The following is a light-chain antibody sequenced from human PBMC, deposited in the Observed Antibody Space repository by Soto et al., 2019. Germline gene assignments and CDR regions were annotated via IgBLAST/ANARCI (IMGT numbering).Light chain of an antibody. V-gene: IGLV1-47*01. CDR1: TSNIGSNY. Sequence: QSLLTQPPSASGTPGQGVTISCSGSTSNIGSNYVYWYQQLPGTAPKLLIYRNNQRPSGVPDRFSGSKSGTSASLAISGLRSDDEADYFCASWDATLSGWVFGGGTKLTVL. CDR2: RNN. J-gene: IGLJ3*02. CDR3: ASWDATLSGWV.